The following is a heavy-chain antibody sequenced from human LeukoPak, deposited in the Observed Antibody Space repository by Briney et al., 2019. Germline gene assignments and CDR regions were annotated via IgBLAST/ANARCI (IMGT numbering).Heavy chain of an antibody. J-gene: IGHJ2*01. Sequence: GGSLRLSCAASGFTFSSYWMSWVRQAPGKGLEWVANIKQDGSEKYYVDSVKGRFTISRDNAKNSLYLQMNSLRAEDTAVYYCARDFTYCSGGSCSRDRYFDLWGRGTLVTVSS. D-gene: IGHD2-15*01. V-gene: IGHV3-7*01. CDR3: ARDFTYCSGGSCSRDRYFDL. CDR1: GFTFSSYW. CDR2: IKQDGSEK.